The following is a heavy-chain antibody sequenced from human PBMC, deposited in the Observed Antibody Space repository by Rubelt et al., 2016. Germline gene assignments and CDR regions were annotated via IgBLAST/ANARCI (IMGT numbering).Heavy chain of an antibody. Sequence: VQPGRSLRLSCAASGFTFSSYGMHWVRQAPGKGLEWVAVIWYDGSNKYYADSVKGRFTISRDNSKNTLYLQMNSLRAEDTAVYYCARGPGLRPSDYYYYGMDVWGQGTTVTVSS. CDR2: IWYDGSNK. CDR3: ARGPGLRPSDYYYYGMDV. V-gene: IGHV3-33*01. CDR1: GFTFSSYG. D-gene: IGHD5-12*01. J-gene: IGHJ6*02.